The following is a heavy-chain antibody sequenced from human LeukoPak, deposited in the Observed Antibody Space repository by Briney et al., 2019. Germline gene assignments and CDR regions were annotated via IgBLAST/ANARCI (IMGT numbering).Heavy chain of an antibody. CDR1: GGSISSGGYY. Sequence: SETLSLTCTVSGGSISSGGYYWNWIRQPPGKGLEWIGYIYHSGSTYYNPSLKSRVTISVDRSKNQFSLKLSSVTAADTAVYYCARGSSSAFGAFNIWGQGTMVTVSS. CDR2: IYHSGST. CDR3: ARGSSSAFGAFNI. D-gene: IGHD6-6*01. V-gene: IGHV4-30-2*01. J-gene: IGHJ3*02.